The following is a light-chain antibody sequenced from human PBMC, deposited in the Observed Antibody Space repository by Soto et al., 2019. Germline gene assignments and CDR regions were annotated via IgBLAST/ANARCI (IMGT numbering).Light chain of an antibody. Sequence: QSALTQPPSASGSPGQSVTISCTGTSSDVGGYNYVSWYQQHPGKAPKLMIYEVSKRPSGVPDRFSGYKSGNTASLTASGLQAEDEADYYSSSYAVSNNFNVVFRGGTKLPVL. CDR2: EVS. CDR1: SSDVGGYNY. CDR3: SSYAVSNNFNVV. V-gene: IGLV2-8*01. J-gene: IGLJ2*01.